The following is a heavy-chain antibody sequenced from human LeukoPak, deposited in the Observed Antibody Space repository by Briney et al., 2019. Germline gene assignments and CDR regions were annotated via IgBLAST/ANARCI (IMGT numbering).Heavy chain of an antibody. Sequence: ASVMVSCKASGYTFTSYGINWVRQAPGQGLEWMGWISPYNGNTNYAQKLQGRITMTTDTSTSTAYLELRSLRSDDTAVYYCARGLYDGDYWGQGSLVTVSS. D-gene: IGHD3-22*01. V-gene: IGHV1-18*01. CDR1: GYTFTSYG. CDR3: ARGLYDGDY. CDR2: ISPYNGNT. J-gene: IGHJ4*02.